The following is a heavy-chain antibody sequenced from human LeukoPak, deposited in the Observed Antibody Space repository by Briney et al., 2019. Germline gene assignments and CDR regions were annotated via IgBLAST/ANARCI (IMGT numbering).Heavy chain of an antibody. CDR3: AKAGWGPAYYFDY. CDR1: GFTFDDYG. Sequence: PGGSLRLSCAASGFTFDDYGMSWVRQAPGKGLEWVSGINWNGGSTGYADSVKGRFTISRDNSKNTLYLQMNSLSAEDTAVYFCAKAGWGPAYYFDYWGQGTLATVSS. D-gene: IGHD7-27*01. CDR2: INWNGGST. V-gene: IGHV3-20*04. J-gene: IGHJ4*02.